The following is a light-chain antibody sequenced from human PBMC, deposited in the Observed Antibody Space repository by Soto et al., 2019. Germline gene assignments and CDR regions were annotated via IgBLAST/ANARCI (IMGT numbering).Light chain of an antibody. CDR1: QSVSSD. J-gene: IGKJ1*01. V-gene: IGKV3-15*01. Sequence: EVVMTQSPATRSLSSGQRATLSCRASQSVSSDLAWYQQKPGQAPRLLIYGASTRATGIPARFSGSGSGTEFTLTISSLQSEDFAVYYCQQYNNWWTFGQGTKVHIK. CDR3: QQYNNWWT. CDR2: GAS.